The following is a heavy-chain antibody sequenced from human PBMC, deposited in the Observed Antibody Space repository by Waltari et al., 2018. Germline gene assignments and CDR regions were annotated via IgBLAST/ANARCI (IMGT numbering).Heavy chain of an antibody. Sequence: QLQLQESGTGLVKPSETLSLPCTVPGGPISSRSCYWGWVRQSPGKGLEWIGSISYSGSTYYNPSLKSRVIISVDTSKEQFSLKLSSVTAADTAVYYCARQDISYTSGCLDYWGQGTLVTVSS. D-gene: IGHD6-19*01. CDR3: ARQDISYTSGCLDY. CDR1: GGPISSRSCY. CDR2: ISYSGST. J-gene: IGHJ4*02. V-gene: IGHV4-39*07.